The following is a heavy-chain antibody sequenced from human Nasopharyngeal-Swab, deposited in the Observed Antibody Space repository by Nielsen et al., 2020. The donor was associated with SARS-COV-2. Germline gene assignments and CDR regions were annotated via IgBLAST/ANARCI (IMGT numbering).Heavy chain of an antibody. D-gene: IGHD5-24*01. V-gene: IGHV3-23*03. CDR3: AKLFRGAPIDY. Sequence: RPPPGKGLEWISYISPGPGSTYYTDSVRGRFTISRDNSKRTLYLQMNSLRVEDTAIYYCAKLFRGAPIDYWGQGTLVTVSS. J-gene: IGHJ4*02. CDR2: ISPGPGST.